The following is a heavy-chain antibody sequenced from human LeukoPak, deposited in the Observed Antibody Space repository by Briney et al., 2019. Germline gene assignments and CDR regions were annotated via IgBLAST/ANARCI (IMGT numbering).Heavy chain of an antibody. CDR1: GFTFSNVW. Sequence: GGSLRLSCAASGFTFSNVWMSWVRQAPGKGLEWVANIKQDGSEKYYVDSVKGRFTISRDNAKNSLYLQMNSLRAEDTAVYYCARDCSNTGCYVSYYYVMDVWGQATTVTVSS. J-gene: IGHJ6*02. CDR3: ARDCSNTGCYVSYYYVMDV. D-gene: IGHD2-2*01. CDR2: IKQDGSEK. V-gene: IGHV3-7*03.